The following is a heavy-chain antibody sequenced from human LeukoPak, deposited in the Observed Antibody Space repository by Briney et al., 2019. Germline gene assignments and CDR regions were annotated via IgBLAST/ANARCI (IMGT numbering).Heavy chain of an antibody. CDR3: ASSKGSSGFDY. V-gene: IGHV4-59*01. Sequence: SETLSLTCTVSGGSISSYYWSWIRQPPGKGLERIGYIYYSGSTNYNPSLKSRVTISVDTSKNQFSLKLSSVTAADTAVYYCASSKGSSGFDYWGQGTLVTVSS. D-gene: IGHD3-22*01. J-gene: IGHJ4*02. CDR1: GGSISSYY. CDR2: IYYSGST.